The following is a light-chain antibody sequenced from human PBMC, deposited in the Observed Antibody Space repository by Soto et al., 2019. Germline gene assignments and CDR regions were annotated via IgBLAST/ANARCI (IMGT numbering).Light chain of an antibody. Sequence: DIQMTQSPSTLSGSVGARVTITCRASQTISSWLAWYQQKPGKAPKLLIYKASTLKSGVPSSFSGSGAGTEFTLTISSLQPDDFATYYGQHYNSYSEAFGQGTKVELK. J-gene: IGKJ1*01. CDR2: KAS. V-gene: IGKV1-5*03. CDR1: QTISSW. CDR3: QHYNSYSEA.